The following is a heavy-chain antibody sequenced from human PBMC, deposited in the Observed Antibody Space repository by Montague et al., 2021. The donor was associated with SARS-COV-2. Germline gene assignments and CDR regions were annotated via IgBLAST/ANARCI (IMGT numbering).Heavy chain of an antibody. CDR1: GGSISSYY. V-gene: IGHV4-4*07. J-gene: IGHJ6*02. Sequence: SETLSLTCTVPGGSISSYYWSWIRQPAGKGLEWIGRIYIRETATYNPSLTSRVIMSADTSKNQISLKLSSVTAADTAVYYCARGRRIAAGGTSYYGLDVWGQGTRSPSP. CDR3: ARGRRIAAGGTSYYGLDV. D-gene: IGHD6-13*01. CDR2: IYIRETA.